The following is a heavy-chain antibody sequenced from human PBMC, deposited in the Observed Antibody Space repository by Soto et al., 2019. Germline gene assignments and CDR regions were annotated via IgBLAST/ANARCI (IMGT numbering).Heavy chain of an antibody. CDR2: IKSKTDGGTT. V-gene: IGHV3-15*01. J-gene: IGHJ3*02. CDR1: GFTFSNAW. D-gene: IGHD1-26*01. CDR3: TTRRVIQWELLGDAFDI. Sequence: EVQLVESGGGLVKPGGSLRLSCAASGFTFSNAWMSWVRQAPGKGLEWVGRIKSKTDGGTTDYAAPVKGRFTISRDDSKNTLYLQMNSLKPEDTAVYYCTTRRVIQWELLGDAFDIWGQGTMVTGSS.